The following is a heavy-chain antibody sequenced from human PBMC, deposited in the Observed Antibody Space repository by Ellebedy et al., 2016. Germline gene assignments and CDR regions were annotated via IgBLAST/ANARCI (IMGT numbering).Heavy chain of an antibody. Sequence: GGSLRLSCAASGFTFSSSILHWVRQAPGKGLEWVALISPDGRDKQYGDSVKGRSTISRDDSRNTLYLQMNSLRAEDTAVYFCATGGGGTFPQWGQGTLVTVSS. CDR1: GFTFSSSI. CDR2: ISPDGRDK. V-gene: IGHV3-30*04. J-gene: IGHJ4*02. D-gene: IGHD2-15*01. CDR3: ATGGGGTFPQ.